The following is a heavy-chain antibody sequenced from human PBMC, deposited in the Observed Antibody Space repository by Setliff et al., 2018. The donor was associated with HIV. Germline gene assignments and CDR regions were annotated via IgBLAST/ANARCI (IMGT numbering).Heavy chain of an antibody. D-gene: IGHD3-10*01. CDR3: ARDYLYYNMYNGSPVYGMDV. CDR1: GFTLTKYT. Sequence: GGSLRLSCEASGFTLTKYTMNWVRQAPGRGLEWVSSISIGSGAAIYYAESVQGRFTVSRDNSKNSLYLQMNSLRVEDTAVYYCARDYLYYNMYNGSPVYGMDVWGQGTTVTVSS. CDR2: ISIGSGAAI. V-gene: IGHV3-21*01. J-gene: IGHJ6*02.